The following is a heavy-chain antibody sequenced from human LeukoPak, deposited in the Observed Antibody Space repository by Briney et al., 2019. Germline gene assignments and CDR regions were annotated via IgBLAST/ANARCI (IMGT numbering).Heavy chain of an antibody. V-gene: IGHV1-69*13. CDR2: IIPIFGTA. D-gene: IGHD3-10*01. CDR1: GGTFSSYA. J-gene: IGHJ3*02. Sequence: SVKVSCKASGGTFSSYAISWVRQAPGQGLEWMGGIIPIFGTANYAQKFQGRVTITADESTSTAYMELSSLRSEDTDVYYCARVVLLWFGELLSYDAFDIWGQGTMVTVSS. CDR3: ARVVLLWFGELLSYDAFDI.